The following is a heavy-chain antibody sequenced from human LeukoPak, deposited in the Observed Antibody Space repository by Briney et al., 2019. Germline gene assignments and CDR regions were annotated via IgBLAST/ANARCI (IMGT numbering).Heavy chain of an antibody. CDR1: GGSFSGYY. V-gene: IGHV4-34*01. Sequence: SETLSLTCAVYGGSFSGYYWSWIRQPPGKGLEWIGEINHSGSTNYNPSLKSRVTISVDTSKNQFSLKLSSVTAADTAVYYCARIRRTSPDVWGQGTTVTVSS. D-gene: IGHD2-2*01. CDR3: ARIRRTSPDV. CDR2: INHSGST. J-gene: IGHJ6*02.